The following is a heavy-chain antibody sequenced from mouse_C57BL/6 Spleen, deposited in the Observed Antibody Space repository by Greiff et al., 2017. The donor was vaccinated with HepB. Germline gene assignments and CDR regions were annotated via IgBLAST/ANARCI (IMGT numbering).Heavy chain of an antibody. CDR1: GFTFSDYG. V-gene: IGHV5-17*01. Sequence: EVMLVESGGGLVKPGGSLKLSCAASGFTFSDYGMHWVRQAPEKGLEWVAYISSGSSTIYYADTVKGRITISRDNAKNTLLLQMTSLRSEDTDMYYCAKKEDGYSWFAYWGQGTLVTVSA. J-gene: IGHJ3*01. CDR3: AKKEDGYSWFAY. D-gene: IGHD2-3*01. CDR2: ISSGSSTI.